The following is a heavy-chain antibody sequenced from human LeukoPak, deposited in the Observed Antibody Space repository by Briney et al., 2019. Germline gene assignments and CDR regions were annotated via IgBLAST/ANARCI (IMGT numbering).Heavy chain of an antibody. Sequence: ASVKVSCKASGYTFTSYAMNWVRQAPGQGLEWMGWINTNTGNPTYAQGFTGRFVFSLDTSVSTAYLQISSLKAEDTAVYYCAIGKGVLRYFDWLSWGQGTLVTVSS. CDR3: AIGKGVLRYFDWLS. D-gene: IGHD3-9*01. CDR2: INTNTGNP. J-gene: IGHJ4*02. V-gene: IGHV7-4-1*02. CDR1: GYTFTSYA.